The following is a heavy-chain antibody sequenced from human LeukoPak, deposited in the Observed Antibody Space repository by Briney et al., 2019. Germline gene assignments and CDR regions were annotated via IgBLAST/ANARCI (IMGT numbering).Heavy chain of an antibody. Sequence: ASVKVSCKASGYTFTTYTMHWVRQAPGQRLEWMGWINADTGNTKCSQEFQGRLTITRDTSARTVYMDLSSLKSEDMAVYYCARHDDYVWGSYRYTYYFDYWGQGTLVTVSS. CDR2: INADTGNT. V-gene: IGHV1-3*03. J-gene: IGHJ4*02. CDR1: GYTFTTYT. CDR3: ARHDDYVWGSYRYTYYFDY. D-gene: IGHD3-16*02.